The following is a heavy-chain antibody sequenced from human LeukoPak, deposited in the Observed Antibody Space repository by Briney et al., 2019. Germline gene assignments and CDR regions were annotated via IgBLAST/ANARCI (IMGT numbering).Heavy chain of an antibody. CDR2: IIPIFGTA. Sequence: SVKVSCKASGCTFSSYAISWVRQAPGQGLEWMGGIIPIFGTANYAQKFQGRVTITADKSTSTAYMELSSLRSEDTAVYYCAKSAYHRYYYMDVWGKGTTVTISS. D-gene: IGHD2-2*01. V-gene: IGHV1-69*06. CDR1: GCTFSSYA. J-gene: IGHJ6*03. CDR3: AKSAYHRYYYMDV.